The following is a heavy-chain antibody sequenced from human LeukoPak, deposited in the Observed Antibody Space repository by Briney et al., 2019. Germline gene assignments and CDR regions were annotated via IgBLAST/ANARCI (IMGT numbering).Heavy chain of an antibody. V-gene: IGHV1-18*01. Sequence: ASVKVSCKASGYTFTTYGISWVRQAPGQGLELMGWISTYNGDTNYAQKLQGRVTMTADTSTSTTYMELRSLRSDDTAVYYCALIPYCTTATCYYFDFWGQGTLVTVSS. CDR1: GYTFTTYG. J-gene: IGHJ4*02. D-gene: IGHD2-2*01. CDR3: ALIPYCTTATCYYFDF. CDR2: ISTYNGDT.